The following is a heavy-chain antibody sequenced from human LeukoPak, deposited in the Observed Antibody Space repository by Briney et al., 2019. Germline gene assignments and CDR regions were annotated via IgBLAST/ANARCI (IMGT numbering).Heavy chain of an antibody. D-gene: IGHD3-22*01. J-gene: IGHJ3*02. V-gene: IGHV4-61*02. Sequence: SETLSLTCTVSGGSISSSSYYWSWIRQPAGKGLEWIGRIYTSGSTNYNPSLKSRVTMSVDTSKNQFSLKLSSVTAADTAVYYCARVRPYYESLGLDAFDIWGQGTMVTVSS. CDR2: IYTSGST. CDR1: GGSISSSSYY. CDR3: ARVRPYYESLGLDAFDI.